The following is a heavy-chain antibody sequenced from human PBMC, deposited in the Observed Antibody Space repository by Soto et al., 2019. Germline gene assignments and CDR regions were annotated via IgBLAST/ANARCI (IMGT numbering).Heavy chain of an antibody. Sequence: EVQLLESGGGLVQPGGSLRLSCAASGFTFSNYAMNWVRQAPGKGLEWVSVISGSGGSTYYADSVKFRFTISRDNSKNTLYLQINSLRAEDTAVYYCASRTSGWYFDYWGQGTLGTVSS. CDR3: ASRTSGWYFDY. CDR2: ISGSGGST. V-gene: IGHV3-23*01. D-gene: IGHD6-19*01. J-gene: IGHJ4*02. CDR1: GFTFSNYA.